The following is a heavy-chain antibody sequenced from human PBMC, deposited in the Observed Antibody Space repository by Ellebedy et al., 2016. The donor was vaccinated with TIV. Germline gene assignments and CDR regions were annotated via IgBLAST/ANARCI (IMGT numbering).Heavy chain of an antibody. D-gene: IGHD5-12*01. V-gene: IGHV1-18*04. Sequence: AASVKVSCKASGYTFINYGFIWVRQAPGQGLDWMGWINTYNGNRNYAQKLQGRLTMTTDTSTGTAYMELRSLRSDDTAVYYCARYRLGEGSGYEFFDYWGQGTLVTVSS. J-gene: IGHJ4*02. CDR3: ARYRLGEGSGYEFFDY. CDR1: GYTFINYG. CDR2: INTYNGNR.